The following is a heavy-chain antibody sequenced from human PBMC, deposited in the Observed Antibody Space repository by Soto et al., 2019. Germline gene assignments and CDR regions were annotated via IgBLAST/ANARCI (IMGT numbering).Heavy chain of an antibody. D-gene: IGHD3-22*01. J-gene: IGHJ4*02. Sequence: GGSLRLSCAASGFTFSSYAMHWVRQAPGKGLEWVAVISYDGRNKYYADSVKGRFTISRDNSKNTLYLQMNSLRAEDTAVYYYAREAVDDSSGSPFAYGGQGTLVPVSS. CDR3: AREAVDDSSGSPFAY. V-gene: IGHV3-30*04. CDR1: GFTFSSYA. CDR2: ISYDGRNK.